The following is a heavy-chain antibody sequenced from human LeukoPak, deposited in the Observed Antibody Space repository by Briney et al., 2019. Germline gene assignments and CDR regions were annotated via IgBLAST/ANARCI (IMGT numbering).Heavy chain of an antibody. CDR2: INHSGST. V-gene: IGHV4-34*01. Sequence: SETLSLTCAVYGGSFSGYYWSWIRQPPGKGLEWSGEINHSGSTNYNPSLKSRVTISVDTSKNQFSLKLSSVTAADTAVYYCAKSSYYYDSSGYYSVGYFDYWGQGTLVTVSS. J-gene: IGHJ4*02. CDR1: GGSFSGYY. D-gene: IGHD3-22*01. CDR3: AKSSYYYDSSGYYSVGYFDY.